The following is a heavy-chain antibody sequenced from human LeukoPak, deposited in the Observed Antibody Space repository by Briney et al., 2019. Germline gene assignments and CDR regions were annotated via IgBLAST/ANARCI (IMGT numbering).Heavy chain of an antibody. V-gene: IGHV4-4*07. CDR2: IYTSGST. CDR1: GGSISSYY. J-gene: IGHJ6*03. Sequence: SETLSLTCTVSGGSISSYYWSWIRQPAGKGLEWIGRIYTSGSTNYNPSLKSRVTMSVDTSKNQFSLKLSSVTAADTAVYYCARDRLAFGYYYYMDVWGKGTTVTVSS. CDR3: ARDRLAFGYYYYMDV. D-gene: IGHD3-9*01.